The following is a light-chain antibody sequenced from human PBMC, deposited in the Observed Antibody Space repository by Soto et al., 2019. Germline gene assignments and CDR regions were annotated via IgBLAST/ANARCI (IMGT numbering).Light chain of an antibody. J-gene: IGKJ5*01. CDR2: AAS. Sequence: DIQMTQSPSSLSASVGDRVTITCRASESISRHLNWYQQKPGKAPNLLIYAASTLQNGVPSRFRGSGSGTDFTLTISSLQPEDVATYYCHQSYSTLSISFGQGTRLEIK. V-gene: IGKV1-39*01. CDR3: HQSYSTLSIS. CDR1: ESISRH.